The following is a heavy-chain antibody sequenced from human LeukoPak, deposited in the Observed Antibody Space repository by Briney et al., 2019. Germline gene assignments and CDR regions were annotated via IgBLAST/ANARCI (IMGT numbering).Heavy chain of an antibody. CDR2: INHSGST. Sequence: SETLPLTCAVYGGSFSGYYWSWIRQPPGKGLEWIGEINHSGSTNYNPSLKSRVTISVDTSKNQFSLKLSSVTAADTAVYYCASDDSSGYYVFDYWGQGTLVTVSS. V-gene: IGHV4-34*01. J-gene: IGHJ4*02. D-gene: IGHD3-22*01. CDR1: GGSFSGYY. CDR3: ASDDSSGYYVFDY.